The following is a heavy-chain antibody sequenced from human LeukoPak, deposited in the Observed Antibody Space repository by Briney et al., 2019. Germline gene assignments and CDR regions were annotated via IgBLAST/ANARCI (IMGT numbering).Heavy chain of an antibody. CDR3: ARVPLSTAYLHYYSMDV. J-gene: IGHJ6*03. D-gene: IGHD2-21*02. Sequence: PSETLSLTCTVSGGSISTSNYYWGWIRQPPGKGLEWIGSIYYSGRSYYKVSLKSRVIISLDTPNNQFSLKVSSVTAADTALYYCARVPLSTAYLHYYSMDVWGKGTTVTVSS. CDR1: GGSISTSNYY. V-gene: IGHV4-39*07. CDR2: IYYSGRS.